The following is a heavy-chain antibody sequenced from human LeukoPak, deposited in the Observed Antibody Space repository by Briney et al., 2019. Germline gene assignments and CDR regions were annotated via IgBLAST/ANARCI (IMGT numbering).Heavy chain of an antibody. D-gene: IGHD2-2*01. Sequence: GGSLRLSCAASGFTFNSYAMSWVRQAPGKGLEWVSAISASGGTTYYADSVKGRFTISRDNPENTLFLQMNSLRAEDMAVYYCAKEPREYCSSTSCPNWFDLWGQGTLVTVSS. J-gene: IGHJ5*02. V-gene: IGHV3-23*01. CDR1: GFTFNSYA. CDR2: ISASGGTT. CDR3: AKEPREYCSSTSCPNWFDL.